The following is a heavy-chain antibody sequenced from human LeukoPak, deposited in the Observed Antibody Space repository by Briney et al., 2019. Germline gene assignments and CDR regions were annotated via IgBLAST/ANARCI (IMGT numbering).Heavy chain of an antibody. Sequence: GGSLRLSCAASGFTFSSYWMNWARQAPGKGLEWVASINHNGNVNYYVDSVKGRFTISRDNSKNTLYLQMNSLRAEDTAVYYCARDRGSYDFWSGISGYYYGMDVWGQGTTVTVSS. J-gene: IGHJ6*02. V-gene: IGHV3-7*01. CDR3: ARDRGSYDFWSGISGYYYGMDV. D-gene: IGHD3-3*01. CDR1: GFTFSSYW. CDR2: INHNGNVN.